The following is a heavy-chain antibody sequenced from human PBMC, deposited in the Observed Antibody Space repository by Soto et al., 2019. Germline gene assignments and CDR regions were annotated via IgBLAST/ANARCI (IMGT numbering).Heavy chain of an antibody. CDR3: ARGRNIVATMLYYFDY. CDR1: GGSFSGYY. J-gene: IGHJ4*02. D-gene: IGHD5-12*01. V-gene: IGHV4-34*01. CDR2: INHSGST. Sequence: SETLSLTCAVYGGSFSGYYWSWIRQPPGKGLEWIGEINHSGSTNYNPSLKSRVTISVDTSKNQFSLKLSSVTAADTAVYYCARGRNIVATMLYYFDYWGQGTLVTVSS.